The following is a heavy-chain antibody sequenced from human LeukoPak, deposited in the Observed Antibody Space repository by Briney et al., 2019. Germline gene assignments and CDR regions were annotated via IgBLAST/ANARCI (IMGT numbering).Heavy chain of an antibody. CDR1: GDSISSYY. V-gene: IGHV4-4*07. J-gene: IGHJ6*03. CDR2: FYTSGSP. CDR3: AREALIEGFYYYMDV. Sequence: SETLTLTCTVSGDSISSYYWSWIRQPAGQGLEWIGRFYTSGSPTYNPSLKSRVSMSLDTSKNQFSLKLNSVTAADTAVYYCAREALIEGFYYYMDVWGKGTTVTVSS. D-gene: IGHD3-22*01.